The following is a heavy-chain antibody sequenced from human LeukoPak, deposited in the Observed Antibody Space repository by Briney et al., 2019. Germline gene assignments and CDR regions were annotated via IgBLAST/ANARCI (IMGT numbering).Heavy chain of an antibody. V-gene: IGHV3-74*01. CDR1: GFTFSSYW. Sequence: PGGSLRLSCAASGFTFSSYWMHWVRQAPGKGLVWVSRIKSDGSSTTYADSVKGRFTISRDNAKNTLYLQMNSLRAEDTAVYYCTRRAAALDAFDIWGQGQWSPSLQ. J-gene: IGHJ3*02. D-gene: IGHD6-13*01. CDR3: TRRAAALDAFDI. CDR2: IKSDGSST.